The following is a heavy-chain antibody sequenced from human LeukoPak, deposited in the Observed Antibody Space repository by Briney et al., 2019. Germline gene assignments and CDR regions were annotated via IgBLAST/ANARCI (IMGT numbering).Heavy chain of an antibody. CDR2: IKSKTDGGTT. CDR1: GFTFSNAW. D-gene: IGHD1-20*01. CDR3: TTGFIAGTASGYYYMDV. J-gene: IGHJ6*03. V-gene: IGHV3-15*01. Sequence: PGGSLRLSCAASGFTFSNAWMSWVRQAPGKGLEWVGRIKSKTDGGTTDYAAPVKGRFTISRDDSKNTLYLQMNSLKTEDTAVYYCTTGFIAGTASGYYYMDVWGKGTTVTVSS.